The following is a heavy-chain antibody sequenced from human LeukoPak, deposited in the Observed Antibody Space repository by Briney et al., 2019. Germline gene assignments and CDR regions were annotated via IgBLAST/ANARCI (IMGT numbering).Heavy chain of an antibody. Sequence: GGSLRLSCAASGFAFSSYWMSWVRQAPGKGLEWVANIKQDGSEKYYVDSVKGRFTISRDNAKNSLYLQMNSLRAEDTAVYYCAREGDLNTVTPIFDHWGQGTLVTVSS. D-gene: IGHD4-17*01. J-gene: IGHJ4*02. CDR1: GFAFSSYW. CDR3: AREGDLNTVTPIFDH. V-gene: IGHV3-7*03. CDR2: IKQDGSEK.